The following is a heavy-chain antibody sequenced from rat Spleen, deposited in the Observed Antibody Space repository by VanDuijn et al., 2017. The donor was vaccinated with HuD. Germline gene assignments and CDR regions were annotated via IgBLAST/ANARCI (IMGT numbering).Heavy chain of an antibody. V-gene: IGHV3-1*01. CDR3: ARTDYGYNGYHYVMDA. J-gene: IGHJ4*01. D-gene: IGHD1-9*01. CDR1: GYSITSNY. Sequence: EVQLQESGPGLVKPSQSLSLTCSVTGYSITSNYWGWIRKFPGNKMEWIGHISYSGSTSYNPSLKSRISITRDTSKNQFFLQVNSVTTEDTATYYCARTDYGYNGYHYVMDAWGQGASVTVSS. CDR2: ISYSGST.